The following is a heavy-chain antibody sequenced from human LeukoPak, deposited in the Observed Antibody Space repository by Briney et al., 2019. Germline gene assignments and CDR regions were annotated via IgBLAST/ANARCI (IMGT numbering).Heavy chain of an antibody. Sequence: SETLSLTCAVYGGSFSGYYWSWIRQPPGKGLEWIGEINHSGSTNSNPSLKSRVTISVDTSKSQFSLRLSSVTAADAAVYYCARKGYSYGFFNYWGQGTLVTVSS. V-gene: IGHV4-34*01. CDR3: ARKGYSYGFFNY. CDR1: GGSFSGYY. CDR2: INHSGST. J-gene: IGHJ4*02. D-gene: IGHD5-18*01.